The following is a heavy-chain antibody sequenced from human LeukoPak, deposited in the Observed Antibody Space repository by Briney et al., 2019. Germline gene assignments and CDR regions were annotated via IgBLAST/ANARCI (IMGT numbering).Heavy chain of an antibody. Sequence: PGGSLRLSCAASGFTFSSYWMSWVRQAPGKGLEWVSYISSSSSTIYYADSVKGRFTISRDNAKNSLYLQMNSLRAEDTAVYYCAGGGSSDAFDIWGQGTMVTVSS. V-gene: IGHV3-48*04. CDR3: AGGGSSDAFDI. J-gene: IGHJ3*02. CDR1: GFTFSSYW. D-gene: IGHD1-26*01. CDR2: ISSSSSTI.